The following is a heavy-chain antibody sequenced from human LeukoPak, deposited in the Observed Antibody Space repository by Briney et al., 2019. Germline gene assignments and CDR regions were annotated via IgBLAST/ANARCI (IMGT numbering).Heavy chain of an antibody. D-gene: IGHD2-2*01. CDR2: INPNSGGT. CDR3: ARDRGYCSSTSCPPRKNWFDP. J-gene: IGHJ5*02. CDR1: GYTFTGYY. Sequence: ASVKVSCKASGYTFTGYYMHWVRQAPGQGLEWVGWINPNSGGTNYAQKFQGRVTMTRDTSISTAYMELSRLRSDDTAVYYCARDRGYCSSTSCPPRKNWFDPWGQGTLVTVSS. V-gene: IGHV1-2*02.